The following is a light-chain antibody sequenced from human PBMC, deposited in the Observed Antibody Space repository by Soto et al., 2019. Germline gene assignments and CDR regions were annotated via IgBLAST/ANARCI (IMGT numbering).Light chain of an antibody. CDR3: QQYNNWALT. CDR1: QSVSSN. J-gene: IGKJ4*01. Sequence: EIVMTQSPATLSVSPGERATLSCRASQSVSSNLAWYQQKPGQAPRLLLYGASTRATGILARFSGSGSGTKFSLTISSLQAEECAVYYCQQYNNWALTVEGAPKVEIK. V-gene: IGKV3-15*01. CDR2: GAS.